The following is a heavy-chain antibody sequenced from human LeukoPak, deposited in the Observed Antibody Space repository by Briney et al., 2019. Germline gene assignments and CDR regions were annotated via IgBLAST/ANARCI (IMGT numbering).Heavy chain of an antibody. D-gene: IGHD3-22*01. V-gene: IGHV1-18*01. Sequence: ASVKVSCKASGYTLTRYGISWVRQAPGQGLEWMGWISAYNGNTNYAQKLQGRVTITTDTYTNTAYKELRSLRSDDAAVYYCARDESLVVTTSGYFDYWGQGTLVTVSS. CDR1: GYTLTRYG. CDR2: ISAYNGNT. J-gene: IGHJ4*02. CDR3: ARDESLVVTTSGYFDY.